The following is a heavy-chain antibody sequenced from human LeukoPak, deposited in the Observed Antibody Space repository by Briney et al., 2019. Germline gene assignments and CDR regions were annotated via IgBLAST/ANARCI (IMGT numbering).Heavy chain of an antibody. D-gene: IGHD3-22*01. V-gene: IGHV1-18*01. CDR1: DYTFTSYG. CDR2: ISAYNGNT. CDR3: ARFPYYYDSSGAEYFQH. Sequence: GASVKVSCKASDYTFTSYGISWVRQAPGQGLEWMGWISAYNGNTNYAQKFQGRVTITRDTSASTAYMELSSLRSEDTAVYYCARFPYYYDSSGAEYFQHWGQGTLVTVSS. J-gene: IGHJ1*01.